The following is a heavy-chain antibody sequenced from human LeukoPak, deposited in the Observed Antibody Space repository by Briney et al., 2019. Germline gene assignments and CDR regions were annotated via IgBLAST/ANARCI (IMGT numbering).Heavy chain of an antibody. D-gene: IGHD1-7*01. CDR3: ARVGNYGSGFDI. V-gene: IGHV3-64*01. CDR2: ISRNGGDT. Sequence: GGSLRLSCAASGFTFSSYAMHWVRQAPGKGLEYVSAISRNGGDTYYANSVKGRFTISRDISKNTLYLQMGSLRAEDMAVYYCARVGNYGSGFDIWGQGTMVTLSS. CDR1: GFTFSSYA. J-gene: IGHJ3*02.